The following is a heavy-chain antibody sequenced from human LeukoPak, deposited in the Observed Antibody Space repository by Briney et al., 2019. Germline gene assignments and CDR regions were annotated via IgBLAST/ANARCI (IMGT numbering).Heavy chain of an antibody. CDR1: GFTLSTFD. Sequence: GGSLRLSCAASGFTLSTFDMNWVRQAPGKGLEWVSSISTSSRYIYYRDSVKGRFTISRDDAKNSLYLQMNSLTVENTAVYYCARADCSGSTCYLRHSWFDPWGQGTLVTVSS. V-gene: IGHV3-21*06. D-gene: IGHD2-2*01. J-gene: IGHJ5*02. CDR3: ARADCSGSTCYLRHSWFDP. CDR2: ISTSSRYI.